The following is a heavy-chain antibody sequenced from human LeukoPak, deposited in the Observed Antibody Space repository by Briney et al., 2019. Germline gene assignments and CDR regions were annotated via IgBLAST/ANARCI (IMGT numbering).Heavy chain of an antibody. CDR1: GGSFSGYY. D-gene: IGHD2-2*01. CDR2: INHSGST. V-gene: IGHV4-34*01. CDR3: ARGHIVVVPAAKPFDY. Sequence: SETLSLTCAVYGGSFSGYYWSWIRQPPGKGLEWIGEINHSGSTNYNPSLKSRVTISVDTSKNQFSLKLSSMTAADTAVYYCARGHIVVVPAAKPFDYWGQGTLVTVSS. J-gene: IGHJ4*02.